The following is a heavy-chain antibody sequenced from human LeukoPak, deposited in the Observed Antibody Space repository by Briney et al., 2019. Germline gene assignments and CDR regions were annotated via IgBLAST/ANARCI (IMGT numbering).Heavy chain of an antibody. J-gene: IGHJ4*02. CDR2: IYHSGST. Sequence: SQTLSPTCTVSGGSTSSGGYYWSWIRQPPGKGLEWIGYIYHSGSTYYNPSLKSRVTISVDRSKNQFSLKLSSVTAADTAVYYCARGGIAARFDYWGQGTLVTVSS. CDR1: GGSTSSGGYY. CDR3: ARGGIAARFDY. V-gene: IGHV4-30-2*01. D-gene: IGHD6-6*01.